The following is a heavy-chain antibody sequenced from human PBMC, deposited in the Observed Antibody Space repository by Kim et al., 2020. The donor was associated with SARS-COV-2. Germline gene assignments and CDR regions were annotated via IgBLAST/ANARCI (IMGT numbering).Heavy chain of an antibody. V-gene: IGHV1-18*01. Sequence: ASVKVSCKASGYTFTSYGISWVRQAPGQGLEWMGWISAYNGNTNYAQKLQGRVTMTTDTSTSTAYMELRSLRSDDTAVYYCAREVWVRKDVDWFDPWGQGTLVTVSS. CDR1: GYTFTSYG. J-gene: IGHJ5*02. CDR2: ISAYNGNT. D-gene: IGHD3-16*01. CDR3: AREVWVRKDVDWFDP.